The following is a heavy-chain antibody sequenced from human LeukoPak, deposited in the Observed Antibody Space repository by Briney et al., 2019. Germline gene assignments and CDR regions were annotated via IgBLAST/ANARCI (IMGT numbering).Heavy chain of an antibody. CDR2: INANNGAT. Sequence: ASVKVSCKTSGYTFTGHYIHWVRQAPGQGLEWMGWINANNGATHCAQKFQDRVTMTRDTSISTACMELIRLTSDDTAVYYCARDQNYYDTNTYYGIDCWGQGSLVTVSS. J-gene: IGHJ4*02. D-gene: IGHD3-22*01. CDR1: GYTFTGHY. CDR3: ARDQNYYDTNTYYGIDC. V-gene: IGHV1-2*02.